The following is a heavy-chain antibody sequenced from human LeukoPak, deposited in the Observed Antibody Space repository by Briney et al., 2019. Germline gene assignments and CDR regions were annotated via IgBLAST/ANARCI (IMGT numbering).Heavy chain of an antibody. CDR2: IWYDGSNK. J-gene: IGHJ4*02. CDR1: GFTFSSYG. V-gene: IGHV3-33*06. Sequence: PGRSLRLSCAASGFTFSSYGMHWVRQAPGKGLEWVAVIWYDGSNKYYADSVKGRFTISRDNSKNTLYLQMNSLRVEDTAVYYCVKGSSSSRPYYFDYWGQGTLVTVSS. D-gene: IGHD6-6*01. CDR3: VKGSSSSRPYYFDY.